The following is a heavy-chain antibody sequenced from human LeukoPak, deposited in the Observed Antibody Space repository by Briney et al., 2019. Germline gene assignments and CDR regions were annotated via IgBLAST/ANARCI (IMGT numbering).Heavy chain of an antibody. V-gene: IGHV3-74*01. CDR1: GFTFSSYW. CDR2: ISSDGSTT. CDR3: ARVTEYSTAGMRY. D-gene: IGHD6-13*01. J-gene: IGHJ4*02. Sequence: GGSLRLSCAASGFTFSSYWMYWVRQAPGKGLVWVSRISSDGSTTTYADSVTGRFTISRDNAKSTLYLQMNSLRAEDTALYYCARVTEYSTAGMRYWGQGTLVTVSS.